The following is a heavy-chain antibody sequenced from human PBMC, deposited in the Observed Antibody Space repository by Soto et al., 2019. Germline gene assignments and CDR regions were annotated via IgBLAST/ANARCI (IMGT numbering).Heavy chain of an antibody. CDR2: INPSGGST. CDR3: ACLTVSGSYYNGDFDY. Sequence: ASVKVSCKASGYTFTSYYMHWVRQAPGQGLEWMGIINPSGGSTSYAQKFQGRVTMTRDTSTSTVYMELSSLRSEDTAVYYCACLTVSGSYYNGDFDYWGQGTLVTVSS. V-gene: IGHV1-46*03. D-gene: IGHD3-10*01. J-gene: IGHJ4*02. CDR1: GYTFTSYY.